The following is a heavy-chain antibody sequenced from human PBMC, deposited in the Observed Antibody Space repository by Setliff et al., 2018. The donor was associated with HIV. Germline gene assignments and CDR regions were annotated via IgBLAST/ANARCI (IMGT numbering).Heavy chain of an antibody. D-gene: IGHD6-19*01. CDR2: IYYSGSN. Sequence: SETLSLTCTVSGDSINSDNYYWSWIRQHPGKGLEWIGYIYYSGSNYYSPSLKSRVTISEYTSKNQFTLKMRSVTAPDTAVYYCARLTIIVSSGLYWVFDYWGQGTLVTVSS. J-gene: IGHJ4*02. CDR3: ARLTIIVSSGLYWVFDY. V-gene: IGHV4-31*03. CDR1: GDSINSDNYY.